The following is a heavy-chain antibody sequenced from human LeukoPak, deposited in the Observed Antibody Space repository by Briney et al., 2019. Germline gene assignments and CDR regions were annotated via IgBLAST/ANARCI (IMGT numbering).Heavy chain of an antibody. J-gene: IGHJ4*02. V-gene: IGHV4-59*01. CDR2: IYYSGST. D-gene: IGHD3-22*01. CDR3: ARVATGSGYPCIDY. Sequence: SETLSLTCTVSGGSISSYYWSWIRQPPGKGLEWIGYIYYSGSTNYNPSLKSRVTISVDTSKNQFSLKLSSVTAADTAVYYCARVATGSGYPCIDYWGQGTLVTVSS. CDR1: GGSISSYY.